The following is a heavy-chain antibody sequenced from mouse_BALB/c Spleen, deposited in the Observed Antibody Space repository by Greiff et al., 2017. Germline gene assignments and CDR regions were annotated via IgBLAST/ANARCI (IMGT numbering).Heavy chain of an antibody. D-gene: IGHD2-4*01. CDR2: IRLKSNNYAT. Sequence: EVMLVESGGGLVQPGGSMKLSCVASGFTFSNYWMNWVRQSPEKGLEWVAEIRLKSNNYATHYAESVKGRFTISRDDSKSSVYLQMNNLRAEDTGIYYCTRPDYYDYDEFAYWGQGTLVTVSA. J-gene: IGHJ3*01. CDR3: TRPDYYDYDEFAY. CDR1: GFTFSNYW. V-gene: IGHV6-6*02.